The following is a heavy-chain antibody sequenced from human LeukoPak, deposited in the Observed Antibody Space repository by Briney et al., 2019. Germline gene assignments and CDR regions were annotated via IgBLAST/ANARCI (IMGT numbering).Heavy chain of an antibody. CDR3: ARIAEGIAVAGTRYYYYYVDV. J-gene: IGHJ6*03. Sequence: GGSLRLSCAASGFTFSSYSMNWVHQAPGKGLEWVSSISSSSSYIYYADSVKGRFTISRDNAKNSLYLQMNSLRAEDTAVYYCARIAEGIAVAGTRYYYYYVDVWGKGTTVTVSS. CDR2: ISSSSSYI. D-gene: IGHD6-19*01. V-gene: IGHV3-21*01. CDR1: GFTFSSYS.